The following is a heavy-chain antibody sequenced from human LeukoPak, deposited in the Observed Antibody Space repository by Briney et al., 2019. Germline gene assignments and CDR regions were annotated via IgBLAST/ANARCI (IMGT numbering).Heavy chain of an antibody. Sequence: PGGSLRLSCAASGFTFSSYAMHWVRQAPGKGLEWVAVISYDGSNKYYADSVKGRFTISRDNSKNTLYLQMNSLRAEDTAIYYCAKDYYGVLPDVFDYCGQGTQVTVSS. J-gene: IGHJ4*02. CDR1: GFTFSSYA. D-gene: IGHD3-10*01. V-gene: IGHV3-30-3*01. CDR3: AKDYYGVLPDVFDY. CDR2: ISYDGSNK.